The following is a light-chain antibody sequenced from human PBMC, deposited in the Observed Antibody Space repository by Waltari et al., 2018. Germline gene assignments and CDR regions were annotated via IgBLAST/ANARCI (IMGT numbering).Light chain of an antibody. CDR3: QSYDSDVTSVI. CDR2: LSK. V-gene: IGLV1-40*01. J-gene: IGLJ2*01. Sequence: QSVLTQPPSMSGAPGQKVTIVCAGSSSTIGAGYAVHWYQQFPATAPNLLIRLSKLRASGIPDRFSASQSGTAAFLAITGLQAEDEADYYCQSYDSDVTSVIFGGGTRLTV. CDR1: SSTIGAGYA.